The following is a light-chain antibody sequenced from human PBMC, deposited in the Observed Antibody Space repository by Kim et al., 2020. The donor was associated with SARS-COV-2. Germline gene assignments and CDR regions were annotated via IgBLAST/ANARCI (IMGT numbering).Light chain of an antibody. J-gene: IGLJ1*01. CDR2: SNG. Sequence: VAVTCCGRSTSMVAGYDLVSYHKLPTTAPTILINSNGNRPSGVPDRFSGCKSGASAALAITGLQAEDEDDYYCQSYDASLSGYVFGSGTKVTVL. V-gene: IGLV1-40*03. CDR1: STSMVAGYD. CDR3: QSYDASLSGYV.